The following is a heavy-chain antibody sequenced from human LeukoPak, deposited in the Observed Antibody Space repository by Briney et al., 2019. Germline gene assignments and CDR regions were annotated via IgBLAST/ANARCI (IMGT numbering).Heavy chain of an antibody. J-gene: IGHJ4*02. V-gene: IGHV1-69*10. D-gene: IGHD3-3*01. Sequence: SVKVSCKVSGGTFRNYPTHCVRQASGQGLEWRGGITPGVGVATYAPKFQGRVTVTADDSSTTAYTDLSRLRYDDTAVYYCGRCAGTTRENSFWSGPFDNWGQGILVSVSS. CDR1: GGTFRNYP. CDR3: GRCAGTTRENSFWSGPFDN. CDR2: ITPGVGVA.